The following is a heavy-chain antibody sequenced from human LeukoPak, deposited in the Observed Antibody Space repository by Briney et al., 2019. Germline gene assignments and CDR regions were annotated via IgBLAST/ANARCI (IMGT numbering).Heavy chain of an antibody. D-gene: IGHD3-3*01. CDR3: ARDSRSGDFWSGTFDY. Sequence: GGSLRLSCAASGFTFSSYWMSWVRQAPGKGLEWVANIKQDGSEKYYVDSVEGRFTISRDNAKNSLYLQMNSLRAEDTAVYYCARDSRSGDFWSGTFDYWGQGTLVTVSS. V-gene: IGHV3-7*01. CDR2: IKQDGSEK. CDR1: GFTFSSYW. J-gene: IGHJ4*02.